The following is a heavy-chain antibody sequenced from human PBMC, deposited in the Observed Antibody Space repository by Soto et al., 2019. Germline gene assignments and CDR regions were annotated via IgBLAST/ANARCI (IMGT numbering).Heavy chain of an antibody. CDR3: ARMTRAGKGDGDAFDI. V-gene: IGHV1-3*01. CDR1: GCTFTSYA. CDR2: INAGNGNT. Sequence: SVXVSCQASGCTFTSYAMHWVRQSPGQRLEWMGWINAGNGNTKYSQKFQGRVTITRDTSASTAYMELSSLRSEDTAVYYCARMTRAGKGDGDAFDIWGQGTMVTVSS. J-gene: IGHJ3*02. D-gene: IGHD2-21*02.